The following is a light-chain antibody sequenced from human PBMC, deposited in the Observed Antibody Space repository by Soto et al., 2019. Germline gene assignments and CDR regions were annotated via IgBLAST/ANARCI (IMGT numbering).Light chain of an antibody. Sequence: EIVWMQTPTTRSFSRGDSATLSCRASQSVRSDYFAWYQQKPGQPPRVILFGVSTRATAIPDRFSGSGSGTDFTLTISRLEPHDFGLYYCHQYGNSPLTFGGGTKVDI. CDR1: QSVRSDY. CDR3: HQYGNSPLT. J-gene: IGKJ4*01. CDR2: GVS. V-gene: IGKV3-20*01.